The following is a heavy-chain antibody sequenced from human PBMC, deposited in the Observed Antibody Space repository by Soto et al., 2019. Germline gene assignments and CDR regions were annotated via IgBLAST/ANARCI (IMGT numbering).Heavy chain of an antibody. CDR1: GYTFTSYA. V-gene: IGHV1-3*01. D-gene: IGHD3-16*01. CDR3: ASTFGGVTPGYYYYYYMDV. Sequence: ASVKVSCKASGYTFTSYAMHWVRQAPGQRLEWMGWINAGNGNTKYSQKFQGRVTITRDTSASTAYMELSSLRSEDTAVYYCASTFGGVTPGYYYYYYMDVWGKGITVTVSS. CDR2: INAGNGNT. J-gene: IGHJ6*03.